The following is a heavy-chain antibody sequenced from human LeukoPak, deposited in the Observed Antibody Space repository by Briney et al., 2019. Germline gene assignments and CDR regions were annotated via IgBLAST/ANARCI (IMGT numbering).Heavy chain of an antibody. J-gene: IGHJ4*02. CDR1: GFTFSSYG. Sequence: PGRSLRLSCAASGFTFSSYGMHWVRQAPGKGLEWVAGISYDGSSQKYADSVKGRFTISRDNSQSTLSLQMNSLRADDTAVYYCARARGGYDFDYWGQGTLVTVSS. CDR3: ARARGGYDFDY. CDR2: ISYDGSSQ. V-gene: IGHV3-30*04. D-gene: IGHD5-12*01.